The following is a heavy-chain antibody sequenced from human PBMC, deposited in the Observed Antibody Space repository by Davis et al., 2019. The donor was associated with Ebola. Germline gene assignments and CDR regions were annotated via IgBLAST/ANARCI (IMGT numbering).Heavy chain of an antibody. D-gene: IGHD3-3*01. J-gene: IGHJ6*04. V-gene: IGHV1-2*06. CDR2: VNPYSDGT. Sequence: ASVKVSCKASGYTFSGYYINWVRQAPGQGLEWMGRVNPYSDGTNYAQKFQARVTMTTDTSTSTAYMELRSLRSDDTAVYYCARDVLRGHHYYGMDVWGKGTTVTVSS. CDR3: ARDVLRGHHYYGMDV. CDR1: GYTFSGYY.